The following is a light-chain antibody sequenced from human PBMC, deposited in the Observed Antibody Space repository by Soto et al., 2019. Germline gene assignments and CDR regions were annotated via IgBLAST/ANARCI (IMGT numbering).Light chain of an antibody. CDR2: GAS. V-gene: IGKV3-15*01. J-gene: IGKJ1*01. CDR3: QQYNNWPFPSWT. Sequence: EIVMTQSPATLSVSPGERATLSCRASQSVSSNLAWYQQKPGQAPRLLIYGASTRATGIPARFSGSGSGTECTLTISSLQSVDFAVYYCQQYNNWPFPSWTFGQGTKVEIK. CDR1: QSVSSN.